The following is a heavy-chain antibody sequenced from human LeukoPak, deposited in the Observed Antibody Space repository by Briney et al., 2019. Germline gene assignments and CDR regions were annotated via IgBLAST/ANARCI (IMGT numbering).Heavy chain of an antibody. D-gene: IGHD3-10*01. CDR3: ARPRGSYYNRGVHDAFDI. CDR1: GYTFTSYY. CDR2: INPSGGST. J-gene: IGHJ3*02. Sequence: GASVKVSCKASGYTFTSYYMHWVRQAPGQGLEWMGIINPSGGSTSYAKKFQGRVTMTRDTSTSTVYMELSSLRSEDTAVYYCARPRGSYYNRGVHDAFDIWGQGTMVTVSS. V-gene: IGHV1-46*01.